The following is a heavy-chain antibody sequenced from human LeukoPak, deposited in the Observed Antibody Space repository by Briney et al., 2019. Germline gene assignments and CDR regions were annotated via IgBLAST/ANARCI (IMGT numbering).Heavy chain of an antibody. D-gene: IGHD6-6*01. CDR3: AKESLHTRPVDY. Sequence: PGVSLRLSCAASGFTVDSKYMSWVRQAPGKGLEWVSLIYTGGSTYYADSVRGRFTVSRDNSKNTLYLQMNSLRAEDTAVYYCAKESLHTRPVDYWGQGTLVTVSS. CDR1: GFTVDSKY. J-gene: IGHJ4*02. CDR2: IYTGGST. V-gene: IGHV3-53*01.